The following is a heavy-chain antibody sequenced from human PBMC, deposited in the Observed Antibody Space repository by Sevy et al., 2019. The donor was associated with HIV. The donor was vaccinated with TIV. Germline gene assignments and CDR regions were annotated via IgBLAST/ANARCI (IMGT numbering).Heavy chain of an antibody. D-gene: IGHD6-19*01. J-gene: IGHJ4*02. V-gene: IGHV3-23*01. Sequence: GGSLRLSCAASGFTFSSYAMSWVRQAPGKGLEWVSAISGSGGSTYYADSVKGRFTISRDNSKNTLYLQMNSLRAEDTAVYYCAKAPEGIAVAGRYFDYCGQGTLVTVSS. CDR3: AKAPEGIAVAGRYFDY. CDR1: GFTFSSYA. CDR2: ISGSGGST.